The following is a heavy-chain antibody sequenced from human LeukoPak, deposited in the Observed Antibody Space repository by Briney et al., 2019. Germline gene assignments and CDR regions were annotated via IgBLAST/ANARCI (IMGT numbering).Heavy chain of an antibody. CDR3: ARIGGSGSYSGHYFDH. V-gene: IGHV3-74*01. CDR2: ISTDGSVT. Sequence: GGSLRLSCAASESTFSTYWMHWVSRAQGKGLVWVSRISTDGSVTSYADSVKGRFTISRDNAKNTMYLQMNSLRAEDTAVYYCARIGGSGSYSGHYFDHWGQGTLVTVSS. CDR1: ESTFSTYW. J-gene: IGHJ4*02. D-gene: IGHD3-10*01.